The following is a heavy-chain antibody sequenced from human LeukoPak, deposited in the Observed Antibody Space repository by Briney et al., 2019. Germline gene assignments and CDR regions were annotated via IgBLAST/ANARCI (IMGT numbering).Heavy chain of an antibody. CDR1: GFTFNNYA. Sequence: GGSLRLSCAASGFTFNNYAMTWVRQAPGKGLEWVSVISGSGGTTYYADSVKGRFTISRDNAKNSLYLQMNSLRAEDTAVYYCARVSRGYGSGSYYRGPHAFDIWGQGTMVTVSS. V-gene: IGHV3-23*01. J-gene: IGHJ3*02. CDR2: ISGSGGTT. CDR3: ARVSRGYGSGSYYRGPHAFDI. D-gene: IGHD3-10*01.